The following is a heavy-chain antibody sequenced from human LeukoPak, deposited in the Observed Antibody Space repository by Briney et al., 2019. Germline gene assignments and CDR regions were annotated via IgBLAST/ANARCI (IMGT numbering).Heavy chain of an antibody. V-gene: IGHV4-59*01. J-gene: IGHJ2*01. Sequence: SETLSLTCAVYGGSFSGYYWSWIRQPPGKGLEWIGYIYYSGSTNYSPSLKSRLTISVDTSKNQFSLRLSSVTAADTAVYYCARTYGSSGLGYFDLWGRGTLVTVSS. CDR1: GGSFSGYY. D-gene: IGHD6-13*01. CDR2: IYYSGST. CDR3: ARTYGSSGLGYFDL.